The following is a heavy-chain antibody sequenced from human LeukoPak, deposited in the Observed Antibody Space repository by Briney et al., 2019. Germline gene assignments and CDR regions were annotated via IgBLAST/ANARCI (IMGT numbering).Heavy chain of an antibody. Sequence: GGSLRLSCAASGFIFGSYTMNWVRQAPGKGMEWVSSIGSSSYIYYADSVKGRFTVSRDNAKNSLYLQMNSLRAEDTAVYYCARQIRIFGVVIHYYYGMDVWGQGTTVTVSS. CDR2: IGSSSYI. D-gene: IGHD3-3*01. V-gene: IGHV3-21*01. J-gene: IGHJ6*02. CDR3: ARQIRIFGVVIHYYYGMDV. CDR1: GFIFGSYT.